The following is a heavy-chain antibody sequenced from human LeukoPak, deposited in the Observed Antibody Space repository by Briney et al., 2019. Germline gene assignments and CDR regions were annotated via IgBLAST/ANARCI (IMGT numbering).Heavy chain of an antibody. CDR2: IIPIFGIA. CDR3: ARDSGQLWPSFDY. V-gene: IGHV1-69*04. J-gene: IGHJ4*02. Sequence: EASVKVSCKASGGTFSSYAISWVRQAPGQGLEWMGRIIPIFGIANYAQKFQGRVTITADKSTSTAYMELSSLRSEDTAVYYCARDSGQLWPSFDYWGRGTLVTVSS. CDR1: GGTFSSYA. D-gene: IGHD5-18*01.